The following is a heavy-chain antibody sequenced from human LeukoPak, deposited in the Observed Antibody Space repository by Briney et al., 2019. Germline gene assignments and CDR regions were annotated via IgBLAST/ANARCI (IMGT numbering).Heavy chain of an antibody. CDR2: INPKSGAA. V-gene: IGHV1-2*02. CDR3: AKGATEGYYYHYGLDV. CDR1: GYTFTGYY. Sequence: ASVKVSCKASGYTFTGYYMHWVRQAPGQGLEWMGWINPKSGAATYAQKFQDRVTLTRDTSINTAYMDLSGLTSDDTAVFYCAKGATEGYYYHYGLDVWGQGTTVTVSS. J-gene: IGHJ6*02.